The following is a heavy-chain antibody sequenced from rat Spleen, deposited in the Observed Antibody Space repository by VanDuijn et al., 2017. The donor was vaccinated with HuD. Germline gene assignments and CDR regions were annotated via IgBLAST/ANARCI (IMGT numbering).Heavy chain of an antibody. Sequence: EVQLVESGGGLVQPGRSLKLSCAASGFTFSDYTMAWVRQAPKKGLEWVAAIVDDGSNTFYRDSVKGRFTISRDNAKSSLYLQMDSLRSEDTATYYCTTGGAAINWFAYWGQGTLVTVSS. J-gene: IGHJ3*01. CDR3: TTGGAAINWFAY. V-gene: IGHV5S10*01. D-gene: IGHD1-2*01. CDR1: GFTFSDYT. CDR2: IVDDGSNT.